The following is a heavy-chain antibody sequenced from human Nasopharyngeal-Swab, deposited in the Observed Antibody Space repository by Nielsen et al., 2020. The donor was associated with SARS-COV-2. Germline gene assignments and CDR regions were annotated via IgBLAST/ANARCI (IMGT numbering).Heavy chain of an antibody. CDR1: GFTFNNYN. CDR3: ARGSYCSRTNCYNAPFDY. D-gene: IGHD2-2*02. Sequence: GESLKISCAASGFTFNNYNFNWVRQAPGKGPEWVSSISSSSSYIYYADSVKGRFTISRDNAKNSLYLQMNSLRAEDTAVYYCARGSYCSRTNCYNAPFDYWGQGILVTVSS. CDR2: ISSSSSYI. V-gene: IGHV3-21*01. J-gene: IGHJ4*02.